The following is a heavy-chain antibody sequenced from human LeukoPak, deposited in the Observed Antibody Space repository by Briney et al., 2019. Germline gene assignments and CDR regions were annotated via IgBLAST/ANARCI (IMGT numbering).Heavy chain of an antibody. Sequence: ASVKVSCKASGYTFTGYYMHWVRQAPGQGLEWMGWINPNSGGTNYAQKFQGRVTMTRDTSISTAYMELSRLRSDDTAVYYRARVFDRIYYYYMDVWGKGTTVTVSS. J-gene: IGHJ6*03. V-gene: IGHV1-2*02. CDR3: ARVFDRIYYYYMDV. CDR2: INPNSGGT. CDR1: GYTFTGYY.